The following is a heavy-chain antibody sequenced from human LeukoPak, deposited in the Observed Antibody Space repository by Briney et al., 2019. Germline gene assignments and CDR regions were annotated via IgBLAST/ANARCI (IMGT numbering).Heavy chain of an antibody. Sequence: KPGGSLRLSCAASGFTFSSYSMNWVRQAPGKGLEWVSSISSSSSYIYYADSVKGRFTISRDNAKNSLYLQMNSLRAEDTAVYYCARDSNVFPRPPAMDVWGKGTTVTVSS. CDR2: ISSSSSYI. CDR3: ARDSNVFPRPPAMDV. CDR1: GFTFSSYS. J-gene: IGHJ6*03. D-gene: IGHD2-21*01. V-gene: IGHV3-21*01.